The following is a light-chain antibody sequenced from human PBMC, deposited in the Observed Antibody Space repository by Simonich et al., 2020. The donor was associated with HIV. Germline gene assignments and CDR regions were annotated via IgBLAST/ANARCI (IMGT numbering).Light chain of an antibody. CDR3: CSYASSSIYV. J-gene: IGLJ1*01. Sequence: QSALTQPAPVSGSPGKSITISCTGTNSDVGNYNLVSWYHKHPGKAPKLMIYEGTKRPSGVSNRFSGSKSGKTASLTISGLQAEDEGDYYCCSYASSSIYVFGTGTKVTVL. CDR1: NSDVGNYNL. V-gene: IGLV2-23*01. CDR2: EGT.